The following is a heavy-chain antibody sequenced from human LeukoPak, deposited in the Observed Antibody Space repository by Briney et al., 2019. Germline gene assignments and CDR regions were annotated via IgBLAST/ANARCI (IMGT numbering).Heavy chain of an antibody. J-gene: IGHJ4*02. V-gene: IGHV4-59*12. D-gene: IGHD1-26*01. CDR3: ARRSIVGATIDH. CDR1: GGSISSYY. CDR2: IYYSGST. Sequence: PSETLSLTCTVSGGSISSYYWSWIRQPPGKGLEWIGSIYYSGSTYYNPSLKSRVTISVDTSKNQFSLKLSSVTAADTAVYYCARRSIVGATIDHWGQGTLVTVSS.